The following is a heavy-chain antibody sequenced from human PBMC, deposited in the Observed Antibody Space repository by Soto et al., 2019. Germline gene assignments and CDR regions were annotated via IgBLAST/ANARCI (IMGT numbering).Heavy chain of an antibody. Sequence: PSETLSLTCAVSGGSISSGGYSWSWIRQPPGKGLEWIGYIYHSGSTYYNPSLKSRVTISVDRSKNQFSLKLSSVTAADTAVYYCASSIVVVPAAIGSYYYYGMDVWGQGTTVTVSS. CDR2: IYHSGST. V-gene: IGHV4-30-2*01. J-gene: IGHJ6*02. CDR1: GGSISSGGYS. D-gene: IGHD2-2*02. CDR3: ASSIVVVPAAIGSYYYYGMDV.